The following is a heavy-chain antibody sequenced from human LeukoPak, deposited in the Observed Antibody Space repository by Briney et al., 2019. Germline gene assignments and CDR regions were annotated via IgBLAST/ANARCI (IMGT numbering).Heavy chain of an antibody. CDR3: AKASYDSSGDAFDI. D-gene: IGHD3-22*01. Sequence: GRSLRLSCAASGFTFSSYGMHWVRQAPGKGLEWVAVIWYDGSNKYYADSVKGRFTISRDNSKNTLYLQMNSLRAEDTAVYYCAKASYDSSGDAFDIWGQGTMVTVSS. CDR2: IWYDGSNK. V-gene: IGHV3-33*06. CDR1: GFTFSSYG. J-gene: IGHJ3*02.